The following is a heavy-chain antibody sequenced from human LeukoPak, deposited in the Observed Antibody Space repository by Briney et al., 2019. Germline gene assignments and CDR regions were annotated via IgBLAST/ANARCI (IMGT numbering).Heavy chain of an antibody. CDR1: GYTFTGYY. J-gene: IGHJ5*02. CDR3: ARPRYRIAAAGRGGMGAGFDP. CDR2: INPNSGGT. D-gene: IGHD6-25*01. V-gene: IGHV1-2*02. Sequence: WASVKVSCKASGYTFTGYYMHWVRQAPGQGLEWMGWINPNSGGTNYAQKFQGRVTMTRDTSISTAYMELSRLRSDDTAVYYCARPRYRIAAAGRGGMGAGFDPWAQGPLVTVSS.